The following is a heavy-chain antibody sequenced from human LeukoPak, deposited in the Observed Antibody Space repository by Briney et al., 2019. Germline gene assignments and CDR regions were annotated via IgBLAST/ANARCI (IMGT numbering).Heavy chain of an antibody. CDR3: ARSDGKDYFDY. J-gene: IGHJ4*02. V-gene: IGHV4-31*03. D-gene: IGHD1-1*01. CDR1: GGSISSGGYY. CDR2: IYYSGST. Sequence: PSETLSLTCTVSGGSISSGGYYWSWIRQHPGKGLEWIGYIYYSGSTYYNPPLKSRVTISVDTSKNQFSLKLSSVTAADTAVYYCARSDGKDYFDYWGQGTLVTVSS.